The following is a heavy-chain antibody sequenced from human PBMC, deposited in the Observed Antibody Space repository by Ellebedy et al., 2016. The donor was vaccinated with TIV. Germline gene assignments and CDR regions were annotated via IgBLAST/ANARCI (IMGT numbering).Heavy chain of an antibody. D-gene: IGHD3-10*02. CDR3: ARYVRGGIDY. CDR2: IYHSGST. Sequence: MPGGSLRLSCSVSGASISSYYWSWIRQPPGKGLEWIGYIYHSGSTRYNYSLESRATISVETSKNQFSLKLNSVTAADPAGYYRARYVRGGIDYWGRGTLVTVSS. CDR1: GASISSYY. J-gene: IGHJ4*02. V-gene: IGHV4-59*08.